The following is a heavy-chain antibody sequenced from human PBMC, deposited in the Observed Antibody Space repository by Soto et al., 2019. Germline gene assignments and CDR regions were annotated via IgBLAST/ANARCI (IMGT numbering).Heavy chain of an antibody. CDR3: AKAKGVIGWVSGDAFDI. J-gene: IGHJ3*02. Sequence: EVQLVESGGGLVQPGRSLRLSCAASGFTFDDYAMHWVRQAPGKGLEWVSGISWNSGSIGYADSVKGRCTISRDNAKNSLYLQMNSLRAEDTALYYCAKAKGVIGWVSGDAFDIWGQGTMVTVSS. CDR2: ISWNSGSI. CDR1: GFTFDDYA. V-gene: IGHV3-9*01. D-gene: IGHD3-16*02.